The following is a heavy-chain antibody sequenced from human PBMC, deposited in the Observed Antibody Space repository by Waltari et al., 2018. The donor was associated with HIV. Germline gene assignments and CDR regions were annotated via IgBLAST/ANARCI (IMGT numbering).Heavy chain of an antibody. CDR1: GSTLTNAY. CDR3: TTGLVGRHGYSSLFDY. J-gene: IGHJ4*02. V-gene: IGHV3-15*01. CDR2: IKDKTDGGTT. Sequence: EVQLLESGGGSVKPGGSLRLSCTVSGSTLTNAYMSWVRQAPGKGLEWIGRIKDKTDGGTTDYAAPVKGRFTISRDDPERMVYLQMNSLRTEDTAIYYCTTGLVGRHGYSSLFDYWGQGSLVIVSS. D-gene: IGHD1-26*01.